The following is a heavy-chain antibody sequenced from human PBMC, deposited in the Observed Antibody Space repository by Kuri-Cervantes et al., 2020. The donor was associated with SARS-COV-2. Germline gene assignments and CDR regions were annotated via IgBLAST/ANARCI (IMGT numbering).Heavy chain of an antibody. CDR3: ARRAMVRGMYYFDY. CDR2: IRSKDKNYAT. Sequence: GGSLRLSCVASGFTFSGSGMHWVRQASGKGLEWVGRIRSKDKNYATAYAASLKGRFTTSRDDAKNTAYLQMNSLETEDTAVYYCARRAMVRGMYYFDYWGQGTLVTVSS. D-gene: IGHD3-10*01. J-gene: IGHJ4*02. V-gene: IGHV3-73*01. CDR1: GFTFSGSG.